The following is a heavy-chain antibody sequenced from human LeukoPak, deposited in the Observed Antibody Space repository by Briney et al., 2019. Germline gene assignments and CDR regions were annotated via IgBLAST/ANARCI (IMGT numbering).Heavy chain of an antibody. D-gene: IGHD3-3*01. V-gene: IGHV3-21*01. CDR3: ARDFTLRFLEWLPLGYFDY. CDR2: ISSSSSYI. CDR1: GFTFSTYS. J-gene: IGHJ4*02. Sequence: GGSLRLSCAASGFTFSTYSMNWIRQAPGKGLEWVSSISSSSSYIYYADSVKGRFTISRDNSKNTLYLQMNSLRAEDTAVYYCARDFTLRFLEWLPLGYFDYWGQGTLVTVSS.